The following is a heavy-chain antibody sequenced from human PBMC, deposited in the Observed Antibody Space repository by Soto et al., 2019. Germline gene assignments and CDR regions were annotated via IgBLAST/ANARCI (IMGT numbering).Heavy chain of an antibody. V-gene: IGHV1-18*01. CDR3: ASGHLIEGTAMGRFDY. J-gene: IGHJ4*02. D-gene: IGHD5-18*01. CDR2: ISAYNGNT. Sequence: QVQLVQSGAEVKKPGASVKVSCKASGYTFTSYGISWVRQAPGQGLEWMGWISAYNGNTNYAQKLQDRVTMTTDTSTSTAYMELRSLRSDDTAVYYCASGHLIEGTAMGRFDYWGQGTLVTVSS. CDR1: GYTFTSYG.